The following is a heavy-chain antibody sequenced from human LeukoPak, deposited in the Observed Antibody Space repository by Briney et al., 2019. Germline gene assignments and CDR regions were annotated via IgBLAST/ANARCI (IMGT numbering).Heavy chain of an antibody. D-gene: IGHD4-11*01. CDR2: MSYDGSYK. J-gene: IGHJ3*02. CDR3: AKGNYRNGPEAFDI. CDR1: GFTFSSYA. V-gene: IGHV3-30*18. Sequence: PGGSLRLSCAASGFTFSSYAMSWVRQAPGKGLEWVALMSYDGSYKYYGDSVKGRFTISGDNSKNTLYLQMNSLRAEDTAVYYCAKGNYRNGPEAFDIWGQGTMVTVSS.